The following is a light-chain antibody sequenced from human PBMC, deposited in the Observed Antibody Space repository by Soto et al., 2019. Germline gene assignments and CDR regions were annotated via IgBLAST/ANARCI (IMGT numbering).Light chain of an antibody. V-gene: IGLV2-8*01. J-gene: IGLJ3*02. CDR1: SSDVGGYHY. CDR3: NSYAGGNNWV. CDR2: EVT. Sequence: QSVLTQPPSASGSPGHSVTISCTGTSSDVGGYHYVSWYQQHPGKAPKLLIYEVTKRPSGVPDRFSGSKSGDTASLTVSGLQAEDEAFYYCNSYAGGNNWVFGGGTKLTVL.